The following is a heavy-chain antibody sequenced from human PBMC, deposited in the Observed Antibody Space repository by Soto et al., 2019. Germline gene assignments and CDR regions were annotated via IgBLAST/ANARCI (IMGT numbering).Heavy chain of an antibody. J-gene: IGHJ6*02. Sequence: ASVKVSCKASGYTFTSYGISWVRQAPGQGLEWMGWISAYNGNTNYAQKLQGRVTMTTDTSTSTAYMELRSLRSDDTAVYYCARDLTEDYYGSGSYYDFVANVWGQGTTVTVSS. CDR2: ISAYNGNT. D-gene: IGHD3-10*01. CDR3: ARDLTEDYYGSGSYYDFVANV. V-gene: IGHV1-18*01. CDR1: GYTFTSYG.